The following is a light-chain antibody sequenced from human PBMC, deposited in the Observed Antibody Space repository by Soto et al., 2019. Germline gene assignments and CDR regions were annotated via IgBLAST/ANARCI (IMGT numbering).Light chain of an antibody. CDR1: ESVTNY. Sequence: EIVLPQSPATLSLSPGESGTLSCRASESVTNYLAWYQQKPGQATRLLVYDVSNRATGIPARFSGGGSGTDFTLTISNLEPEDFAVYYCQQRSDWPWTVGQGNKVDIK. V-gene: IGKV3-11*01. CDR3: QQRSDWPWT. J-gene: IGKJ1*01. CDR2: DVS.